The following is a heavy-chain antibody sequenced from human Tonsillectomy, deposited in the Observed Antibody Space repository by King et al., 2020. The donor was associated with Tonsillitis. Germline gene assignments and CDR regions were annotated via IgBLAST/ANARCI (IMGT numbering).Heavy chain of an antibody. V-gene: IGHV4-39*07. CDR3: ALGGSAAGTVFDY. J-gene: IGHJ4*02. CDR2: IYYSGST. D-gene: IGHD6-13*01. Sequence: QLQESGPGLVKPSETLSLTCTVSGGSISSSSYYWGWIRQPPGKGLEWIGSIYYSGSTDYNPSLKSRVTISVDTSKNQFSLKLSSVTAADTSVYYCALGGSAAGTVFDYWGQGTLVTVSS. CDR1: GGSISSSSYY.